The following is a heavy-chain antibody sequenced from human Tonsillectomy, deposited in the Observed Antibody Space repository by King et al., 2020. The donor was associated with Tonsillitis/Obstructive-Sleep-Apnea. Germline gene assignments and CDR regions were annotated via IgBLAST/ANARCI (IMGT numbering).Heavy chain of an antibody. D-gene: IGHD3-22*01. CDR1: GYSFTSYW. CDR2: ISPGDSDT. CDR3: ARSRDGSGSYYFIAAFDI. J-gene: IGHJ3*02. V-gene: IGHV5-51*03. Sequence: VQLVESGAEVKKPGESLKISCKGSGYSFTSYWIGWVRQMPGKGLEWMGIISPGDSDTRYSPSFQGHITISADKSISTAYLQWSSLKASDTAMYYCARSRDGSGSYYFIAAFDIWGQGTMLTVSS.